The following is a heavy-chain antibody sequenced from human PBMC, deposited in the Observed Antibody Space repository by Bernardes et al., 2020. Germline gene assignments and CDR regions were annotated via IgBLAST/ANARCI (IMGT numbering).Heavy chain of an antibody. CDR1: GGSISSSNW. D-gene: IGHD6-13*01. Sequence: SEPLSLTCAVSGGSISSSNWWSCVRQPPGKGLEWIGEIYHSGSTNYNPSLKSRVTISVDKSKNQFSLKLSSVTAADTAVYYCARASSAADYYYGMDVWGQGTTVTVSS. V-gene: IGHV4-4*02. CDR3: ARASSAADYYYGMDV. J-gene: IGHJ6*02. CDR2: IYHSGST.